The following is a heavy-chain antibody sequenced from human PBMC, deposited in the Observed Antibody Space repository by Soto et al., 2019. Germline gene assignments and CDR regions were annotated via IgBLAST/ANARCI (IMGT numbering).Heavy chain of an antibody. V-gene: IGHV1-18*04. CDR1: GYTFTSYG. Sequence: ASVKVSCKASGYTFTSYGISWVRQAPGQGLEWMGWISAYNGNTNYAQKLQGRVTMTTDTSTSTAYIELRSLRCDDTAVYYCSGVLCVGGGWFDSWGQGTLVTVSS. J-gene: IGHJ5*01. D-gene: IGHD3-10*01. CDR3: SGVLCVGGGWFDS. CDR2: ISAYNGNT.